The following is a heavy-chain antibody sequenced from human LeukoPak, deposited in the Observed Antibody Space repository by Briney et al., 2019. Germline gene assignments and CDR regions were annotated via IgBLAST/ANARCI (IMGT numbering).Heavy chain of an antibody. Sequence: DPGGSLRLSCAASGFTFSSYAMSWVRQAPGKGLEWVSAISGSGGSTYYADSVKGRFTISRDNSKNTLYLQMNSLRAEDTAVYYCAVYYGSVMGAFDIWGQGTMATVSS. J-gene: IGHJ3*02. V-gene: IGHV3-23*01. D-gene: IGHD3-10*01. CDR2: ISGSGGST. CDR1: GFTFSSYA. CDR3: AVYYGSVMGAFDI.